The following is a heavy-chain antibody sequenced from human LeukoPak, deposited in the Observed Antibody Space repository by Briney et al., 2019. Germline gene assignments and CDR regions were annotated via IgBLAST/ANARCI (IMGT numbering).Heavy chain of an antibody. CDR1: GYTFTAYY. Sequence: GASVKVSCKASGYTFTAYYMHWVRQAPGQGLEWMGWINPNSGGTNYAQKFQGRVTMTRDTSISTAYMELSRLRSDDTAVYYCARGGRRVVPAATLGYWGQGTLVTVSS. J-gene: IGHJ4*02. CDR2: INPNSGGT. D-gene: IGHD2-2*01. V-gene: IGHV1-2*02. CDR3: ARGGRRVVPAATLGY.